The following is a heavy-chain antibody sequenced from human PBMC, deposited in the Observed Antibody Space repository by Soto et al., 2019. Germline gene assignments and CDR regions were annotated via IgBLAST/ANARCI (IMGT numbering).Heavy chain of an antibody. V-gene: IGHV3-15*07. J-gene: IGHJ6*03. CDR2: IKGKTDGGTT. CDR1: GFTFTYAW. Sequence: EVQLVESGGGLVKPGASLRLSCAASGFTFTYAWLNWVRQVPGKGLEWVGRIKGKTDGGTTDYAAPVKGRFTISRDDSNITLYLQMNNLKTEDTAVYYCTTDDPINSYHWYNMDLWGRGTTVNVSS. D-gene: IGHD1-20*01. CDR3: TTDDPINSYHWYNMDL.